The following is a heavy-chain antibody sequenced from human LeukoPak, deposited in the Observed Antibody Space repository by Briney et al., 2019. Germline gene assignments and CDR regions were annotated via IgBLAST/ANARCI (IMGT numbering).Heavy chain of an antibody. CDR3: ARDQAVAGQIDY. J-gene: IGHJ4*02. D-gene: IGHD6-19*01. V-gene: IGHV3-21*01. CDR2: ISSSSSYI. Sequence: GGSLRLSCAASGFTFSSYSMNWFRQAPGKGLEWVSSISSSSSYIYYADSVKGRFTISRDNAKNSLYLQMNSLRAEDTAVYYCARDQAVAGQIDYWGQGTLVTVSS. CDR1: GFTFSSYS.